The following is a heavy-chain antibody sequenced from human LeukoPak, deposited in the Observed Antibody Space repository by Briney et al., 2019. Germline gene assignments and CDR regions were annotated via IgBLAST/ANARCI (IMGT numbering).Heavy chain of an antibody. CDR1: GGSMSGYY. CDR2: IYSSGST. V-gene: IGHV4-59*01. J-gene: IGHJ4*02. CDR3: ARGSGWFFY. Sequence: PSETLSLTCTVSGGSMSGYYWSWIRQPPGEGLEWIGYIYSSGSTNYSPSLKSRITISVDTSKNQLSLKVSSVTAADTAVYYCARGSGWFFYWGQGTLVTVSS. D-gene: IGHD6-19*01.